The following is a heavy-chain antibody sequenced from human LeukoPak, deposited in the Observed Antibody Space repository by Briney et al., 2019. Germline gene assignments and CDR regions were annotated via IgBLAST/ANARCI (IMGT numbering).Heavy chain of an antibody. CDR1: GYTFTSYD. J-gene: IGHJ6*03. D-gene: IGHD3-3*01. Sequence: GASVKVSCKASGYTFTSYDINWVRQATGQGLEWMGWMNPNSGNTGYAQKFQGRVTITRNTSISTAYMELSGLRSEDTAVYYCARTAHYYDFWSGHIYYYYYMDVWGKGTTVTISS. CDR2: MNPNSGNT. CDR3: ARTAHYYDFWSGHIYYYYYMDV. V-gene: IGHV1-8*03.